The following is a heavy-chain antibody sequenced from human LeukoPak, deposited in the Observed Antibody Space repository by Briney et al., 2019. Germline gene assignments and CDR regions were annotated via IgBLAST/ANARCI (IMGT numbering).Heavy chain of an antibody. V-gene: IGHV6-1*01. CDR1: GDSASSNSAA. CDR3: ARTGGEWELQAFDY. J-gene: IGHJ4*02. Sequence: SQTLSLTCAISGDSASSNSAAWNWIRQSPSRGLEWLGRTYYRSKWYNDYAVSVKSRITINPDTSKNQFSLQLNSVTPEDTAVYYCARTGGEWELQAFDYWGQGTLVTVSS. CDR2: TYYRSKWYN. D-gene: IGHD1-26*01.